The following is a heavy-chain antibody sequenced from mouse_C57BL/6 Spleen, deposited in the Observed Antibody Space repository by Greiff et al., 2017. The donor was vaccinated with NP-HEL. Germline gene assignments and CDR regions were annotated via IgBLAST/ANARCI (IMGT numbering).Heavy chain of an antibody. CDR1: GFTFSSYA. D-gene: IGHD2-1*01. Sequence: EVQLVESGEGLVKPGGSLKLSCAASGFTFSSYAMSWVRQTPEKRLEWVAYISSGGDYIYYADTVKGRFTISRDNARNTLYLQMSSLKSEDTAMYYCTRDQGGNYLPYYAMDYWGQGTSVTVSS. V-gene: IGHV5-9-1*02. J-gene: IGHJ4*01. CDR2: ISSGGDYI. CDR3: TRDQGGNYLPYYAMDY.